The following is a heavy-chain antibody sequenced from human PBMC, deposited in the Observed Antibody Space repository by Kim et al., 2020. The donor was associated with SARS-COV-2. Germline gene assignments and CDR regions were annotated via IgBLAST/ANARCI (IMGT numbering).Heavy chain of an antibody. CDR1: GFTFSDYA. CDR2: INWNSIRI. Sequence: GGSLRLSCTASGFTFSDYAMNWVRQAPGKGLEWVSGINWNSIRIAYADSVKGRFTISRDNAKKSLYLQMDSLRTEDTALYYCARGFSSMWLSFCGQGSLVAVSS. CDR3: ARGFSSMWLSF. V-gene: IGHV3-9*01. D-gene: IGHD6-13*01. J-gene: IGHJ4*02.